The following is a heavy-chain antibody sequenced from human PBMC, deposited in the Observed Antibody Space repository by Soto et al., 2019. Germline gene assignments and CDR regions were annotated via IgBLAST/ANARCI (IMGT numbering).Heavy chain of an antibody. V-gene: IGHV3-7*03. J-gene: IGHJ5*02. CDR3: ARDPARIAVAAAWFDP. D-gene: IGHD6-19*01. CDR2: IKQDGSEK. CDR1: GFTFSSYW. Sequence: GGSLRLSCAASGFTFSSYWMSWVRQAPGKGLEWVANIKQDGSEKYYVDSVKGRFTISRGNAKNSLYLQMNSLRAEDTAVYYCARDPARIAVAAAWFDPWGQGTLVTVSS.